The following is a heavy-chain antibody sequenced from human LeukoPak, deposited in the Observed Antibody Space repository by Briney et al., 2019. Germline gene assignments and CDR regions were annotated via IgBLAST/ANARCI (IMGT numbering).Heavy chain of an antibody. J-gene: IGHJ3*02. D-gene: IGHD3-10*01. CDR3: AKSNGYGLIDI. CDR2: IFYCGST. V-gene: IGHV4-34*12. CDR1: GVSFSGYY. Sequence: AEPLSLTCAVCGVSFSGYYWSWIRQPPGGGLEWRGNIFYCGSTYYSPSLKRRVTISLDTSRHQFSLKLNSVTAADTAVYYCAKSNGYGLIDIWGQGTMVTVSS.